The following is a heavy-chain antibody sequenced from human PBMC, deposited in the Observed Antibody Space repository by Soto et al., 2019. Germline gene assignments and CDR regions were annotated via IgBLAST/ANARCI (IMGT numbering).Heavy chain of an antibody. CDR2: INHSGTT. Sequence: ETLSLTGPVSVGSFSGFYWTWIRQPPGEGLEWIGEINHSGTTNFNPSLRSRLTISLDSSKKHFSLKLTSMTAADAAVYYCARADRTLVTSYGLDVWGQGTTVTVSS. D-gene: IGHD2-21*02. V-gene: IGHV4-34*01. CDR3: ARADRTLVTSYGLDV. J-gene: IGHJ6*02. CDR1: VGSFSGFY.